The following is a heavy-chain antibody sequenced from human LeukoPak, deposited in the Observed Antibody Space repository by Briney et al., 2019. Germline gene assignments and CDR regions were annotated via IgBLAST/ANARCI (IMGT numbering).Heavy chain of an antibody. CDR3: ARAGGYCGRISCPYYFDY. V-gene: IGHV3-23*01. Sequence: GGSLRLSCAASGFTFSIYGTSWVRQAPGRGLEWVSAMSGSGGSTYYADSVKGRFTISRDNSKNTLYLQMNSLRAEDTAVYYCARAGGYCGRISCPYYFDYWGQGSLVAVSS. D-gene: IGHD2-15*01. J-gene: IGHJ4*02. CDR2: MSGSGGST. CDR1: GFTFSIYG.